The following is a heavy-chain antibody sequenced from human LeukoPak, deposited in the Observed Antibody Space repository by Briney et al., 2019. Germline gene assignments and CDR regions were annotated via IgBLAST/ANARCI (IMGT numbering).Heavy chain of an antibody. Sequence: PSETLSLTCTVSGGSISSYYWSWIRQPPGKGLEWIGYIYYSGSTNYNPSLKSRVTISVDTSKNQFSLKLSSVTAADTAVYYCARLSYSNLYSSGWHFDYWGQGYLVTVSS. CDR3: ARLSYSNLYSSGWHFDY. J-gene: IGHJ4*02. CDR2: IYYSGST. CDR1: GGSISSYY. V-gene: IGHV4-59*08. D-gene: IGHD6-19*01.